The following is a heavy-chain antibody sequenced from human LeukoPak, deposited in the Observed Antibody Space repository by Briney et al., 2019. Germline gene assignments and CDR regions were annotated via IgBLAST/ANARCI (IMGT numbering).Heavy chain of an antibody. Sequence: GGSLRLSCAASGFTFDDYGMSWVRQAPGKGLEWVSGINWNGGSTGYADSVKGRFTIPRDNAKNSLYLQMNSLRAEDTALYYCARDGGFGELLGTYFDYWGQGTLVIVSS. CDR1: GFTFDDYG. CDR2: INWNGGST. CDR3: ARDGGFGELLGTYFDY. J-gene: IGHJ4*02. D-gene: IGHD3-10*01. V-gene: IGHV3-20*04.